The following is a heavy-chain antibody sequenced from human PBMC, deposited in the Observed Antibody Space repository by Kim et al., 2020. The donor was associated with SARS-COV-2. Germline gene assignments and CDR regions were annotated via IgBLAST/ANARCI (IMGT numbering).Heavy chain of an antibody. J-gene: IGHJ4*02. CDR2: IIPIFGTA. Sequence: SVKVSCKASGGTFSSYAISWVRQAPGQGLEWMGGIIPIFGTANYAQKFQGRVTITADESTSTAYMELSSLRSEDTAVYYCARDGGGPRGYSYGSNDYWGQGTLVTVSS. V-gene: IGHV1-69*13. CDR1: GGTFSSYA. D-gene: IGHD5-18*01. CDR3: ARDGGGPRGYSYGSNDY.